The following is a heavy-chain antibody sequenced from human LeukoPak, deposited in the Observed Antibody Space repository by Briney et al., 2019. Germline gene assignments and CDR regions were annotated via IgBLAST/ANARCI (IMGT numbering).Heavy chain of an antibody. D-gene: IGHD6-13*01. CDR2: SIANSGGT. Sequence: SVNVSCKGSGYTFTQYYMHWVRQAPAQGLEWVGGSIANSGGTNYAKKTHARVTVTRDTSISTANMALRRLRSGHTAVYHCMRGEYRSSWLDPWGQGTLLTVSS. V-gene: IGHV1-2*02. J-gene: IGHJ5*02. CDR3: MRGEYRSSWLDP. CDR1: GYTFTQYY.